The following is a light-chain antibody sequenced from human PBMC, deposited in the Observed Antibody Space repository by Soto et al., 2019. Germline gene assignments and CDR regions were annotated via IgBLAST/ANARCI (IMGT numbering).Light chain of an antibody. V-gene: IGKV2-28*01. J-gene: IGKJ3*01. CDR1: QSLLHSNGDTY. Sequence: DIVMTQSPLSLPVTPGEPASISCRSSQSLLHSNGDTYLDWYLQKPGQSPQLLVYLGYNRASGVPVRFSGSGSGADFTLKISRVEAEDVGVYNCMQTLQAPKTFGPGTKVDIK. CDR3: MQTLQAPKT. CDR2: LGY.